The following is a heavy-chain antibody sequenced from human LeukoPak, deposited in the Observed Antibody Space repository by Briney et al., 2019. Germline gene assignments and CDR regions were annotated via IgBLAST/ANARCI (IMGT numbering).Heavy chain of an antibody. J-gene: IGHJ4*02. V-gene: IGHV3-30*04. Sequence: GGSLRLSCAASGFTFRNYMMHWVRQAPGKGLDWVAVILEDGTIQHYADSVKGRFTISRDNSRNTVFLQMNSLRGEDTAIYYCARVQGGGFRTADFWGQGTVVAVSS. CDR1: GFTFRNYM. CDR3: ARVQGGGFRTADF. D-gene: IGHD3-10*01. CDR2: ILEDGTIQ.